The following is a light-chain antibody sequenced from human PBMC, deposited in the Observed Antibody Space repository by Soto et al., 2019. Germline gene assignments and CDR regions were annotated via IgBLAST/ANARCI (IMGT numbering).Light chain of an antibody. CDR1: QSVTNNF. J-gene: IGKJ3*01. CDR3: QQYGTPLFT. Sequence: IVSTQSPGTLSLSPGERATHSCGASQSVTNNFLAWYQQKPGQAPRLLIYGASSRATGVPDRFSGSGSGTDFTLTISRLEPGDFAVYYCQQYGTPLFTFGPGTKVDIK. CDR2: GAS. V-gene: IGKV3-20*01.